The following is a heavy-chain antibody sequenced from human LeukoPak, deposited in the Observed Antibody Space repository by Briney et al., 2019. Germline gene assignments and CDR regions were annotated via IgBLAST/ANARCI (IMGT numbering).Heavy chain of an antibody. CDR1: GGSISSGGYY. D-gene: IGHD6-6*01. CDR3: ARVGVYSSSRRGAFDY. V-gene: IGHV4-31*03. Sequence: TSETLSLTCTVSGGSISSGGYYWSWIRQHPGKGLEWIGYIYYSGSTYYNPSLKSRVTISVDTSKNQFSLKLSSVTAADTAVYYCARVGVYSSSRRGAFDYWDQGTLVTVSS. J-gene: IGHJ4*02. CDR2: IYYSGST.